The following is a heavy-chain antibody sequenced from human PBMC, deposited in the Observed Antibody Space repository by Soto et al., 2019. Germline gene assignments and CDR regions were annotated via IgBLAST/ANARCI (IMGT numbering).Heavy chain of an antibody. CDR3: ASLAVAEGFDP. CDR2: IHAGGST. V-gene: IGHV3-53*02. CDR1: GFSVSSNY. D-gene: IGHD6-19*01. J-gene: IGHJ5*02. Sequence: EVQLVETGGGLIQPGGSLRLSCAASGFSVSSNYMSWVRQAPGKGLEWVSIIHAGGSTYYADSVKGRFTISRDNSKNTVYLQMNGLRDEDTAMYYCASLAVAEGFDPWGQGTLVTVSS.